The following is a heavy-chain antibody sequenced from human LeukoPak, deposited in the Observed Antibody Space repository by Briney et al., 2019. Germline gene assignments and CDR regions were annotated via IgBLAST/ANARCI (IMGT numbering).Heavy chain of an antibody. Sequence: SETLSLTCSVSGYSISSAYYWGWIRQPPGKGLEWIGTMYHSGSTNYNPSLKSRVTISVDTSKNQFSLKLSSVTAADTAVYYCASSLGVAALESGWFDPWGQGTLVTVSS. CDR1: GYSISSAYY. CDR3: ASSLGVAALESGWFDP. J-gene: IGHJ5*02. D-gene: IGHD2-15*01. CDR2: MYHSGST. V-gene: IGHV4-38-2*02.